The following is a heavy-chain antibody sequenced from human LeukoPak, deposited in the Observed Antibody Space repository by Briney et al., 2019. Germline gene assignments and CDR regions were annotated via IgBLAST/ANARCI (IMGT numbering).Heavy chain of an antibody. CDR1: GFTFSSYA. J-gene: IGHJ3*02. CDR3: AKLHYYDSSGYPYDAFDI. D-gene: IGHD3-22*01. CDR2: ISGSGGST. Sequence: PGGSLRLPCAASGFTFSSYAMSWVRQAPGKGLEWVSAISGSGGSTYYADSVKGRFTISRDNSKNTLYLQMNSLRAEDTAVYYCAKLHYYDSSGYPYDAFDIWGQGTMVTVSS. V-gene: IGHV3-23*01.